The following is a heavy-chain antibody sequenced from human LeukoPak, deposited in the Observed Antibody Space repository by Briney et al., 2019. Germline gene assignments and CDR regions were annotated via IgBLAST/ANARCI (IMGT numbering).Heavy chain of an antibody. CDR3: ARVGYSLGQLLYYFYYMDV. J-gene: IGHJ6*03. CDR2: IYYSGST. V-gene: IGHV4-59*01. CDR1: GGSMNTYF. Sequence: PSETLSLTCTVSGGSMNTYFWSWIRQPPGKGLEWIGYIYYSGSTNYNPSLKRRVTISVDTSKNQFSLKLSSVTAADTAVYYCARVGYSLGQLLYYFYYMDVWGKGTTVTVSS. D-gene: IGHD2-2*01.